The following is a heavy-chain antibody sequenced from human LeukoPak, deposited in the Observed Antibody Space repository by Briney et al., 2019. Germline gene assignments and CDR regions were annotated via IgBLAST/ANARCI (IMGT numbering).Heavy chain of an antibody. J-gene: IGHJ3*02. CDR1: GYTFTSYA. CDR2: VNAGNGNT. Sequence: GASVKVSCKASGYTFTSYAMHWVRQAPGQRLEWMGWVNAGNGNTKYSQKFQGRVTITRDTSASTAYMELSSLRSEDTAVYYCARDPIENDRNAFDIWGQGTMVTVSS. V-gene: IGHV1-3*01. CDR3: ARDPIENDRNAFDI.